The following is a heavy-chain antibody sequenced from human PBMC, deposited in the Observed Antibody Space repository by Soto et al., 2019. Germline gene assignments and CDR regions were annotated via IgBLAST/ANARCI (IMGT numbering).Heavy chain of an antibody. V-gene: IGHV4-59*08. J-gene: IGHJ4*02. CDR2: IYDTGNT. CDR3: ARRFSSSWVFDY. Sequence: PSETLSLTCTVSGDSISSYYWNWIRQPPGKGLEWIGNIYDTGNTNYNPSLKSRVTISVDTSKNQFSLKLSSVTAAGTAVYYCARRFSSSWVFDYWGQGTLVTVSS. CDR1: GDSISSYY. D-gene: IGHD6-13*01.